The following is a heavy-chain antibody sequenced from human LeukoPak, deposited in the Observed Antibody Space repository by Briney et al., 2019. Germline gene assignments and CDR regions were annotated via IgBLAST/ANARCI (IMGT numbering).Heavy chain of an antibody. J-gene: IGHJ4*02. V-gene: IGHV4-59*12. CDR2: IYHSGST. CDR1: GGSITSYY. CDR3: ARGFRGVMFDY. D-gene: IGHD3-16*01. Sequence: PSETLSLTCTVSGGSITSYYWSWIRQPPGKGLEWIGYIYHSGSTYYNPSLKSRVTISVDRSKNQFSLKLSSVTAADTAVYYCARGFRGVMFDYWGQGTLVTVSS.